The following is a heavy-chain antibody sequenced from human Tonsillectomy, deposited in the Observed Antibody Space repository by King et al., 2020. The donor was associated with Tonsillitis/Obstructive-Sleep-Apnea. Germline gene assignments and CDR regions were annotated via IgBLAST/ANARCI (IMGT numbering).Heavy chain of an antibody. V-gene: IGHV1-58*02. CDR2: IVVGSGNT. CDR1: GFTFTSSA. D-gene: IGHD3-22*01. Sequence: QLVQSGPEVKKPGTSVKVSCKASGFTFTSSAIQWVRQARGQRLEWIGWIVVGSGNTNYAQKFQERVTITRDMSTRTAYMELSSLRSEDTAVYYCAAASGGYYVSSGFYYYYGMDVWGQGTTVTVSS. CDR3: AAASGGYYVSSGFYYYYGMDV. J-gene: IGHJ6*02.